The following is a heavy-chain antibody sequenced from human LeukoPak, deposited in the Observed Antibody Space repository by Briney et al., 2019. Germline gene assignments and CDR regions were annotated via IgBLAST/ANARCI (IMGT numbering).Heavy chain of an antibody. Sequence: GASVKVSCKASGYTFTSYGINWVRQAPRQGLEWMGWISVYNGYTDYAKKFQGRVTMTTDTSTRTIYMELRSLTSDDTAIYYCARDSGWELKHYFFNYWGQGTLVTVSS. CDR1: GYTFTSYG. J-gene: IGHJ4*02. V-gene: IGHV1-18*01. CDR3: ARDSGWELKHYFFNY. CDR2: ISVYNGYT. D-gene: IGHD1-26*01.